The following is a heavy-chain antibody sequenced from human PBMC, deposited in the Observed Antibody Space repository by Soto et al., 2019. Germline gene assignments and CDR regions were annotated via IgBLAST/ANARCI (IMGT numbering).Heavy chain of an antibody. CDR2: ISYDGNIK. CDR1: GFTFSGYT. CDR3: ASGPPCDNSVCSPRLIDF. Sequence: QVQLVESGGGVVKPEASLRLSCAVSGFTFSGYTMDWVRQAPGKGLEWVAIISYDGNIKYYADSVKGRFTISRDNSKNTQYMQMHSLRPEDTALNYCASGPPCDNSVCSPRLIDFWGQGTLVTVSS. D-gene: IGHD2-8*01. J-gene: IGHJ4*02. V-gene: IGHV3-30-3*01.